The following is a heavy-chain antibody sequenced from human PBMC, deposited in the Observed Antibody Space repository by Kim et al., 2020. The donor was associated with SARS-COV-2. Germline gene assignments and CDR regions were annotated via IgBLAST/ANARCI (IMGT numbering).Heavy chain of an antibody. D-gene: IGHD3-16*02. J-gene: IGHJ6*02. CDR3: ARYPILTYDYVWGSYRSDKGAYYYYGMDV. V-gene: IGHV1-8*01. CDR1: GYTFTSYD. CDR2: MNPNSGNT. Sequence: ASVKVSCKASGYTFTSYDINWVRQATGQGLEWMGWMNPNSGNTGYAQKFQGRVTMTRNTSISTAYMELSSLRSEDTAVYYCARYPILTYDYVWGSYRSDKGAYYYYGMDVWGQGTTVTVSS.